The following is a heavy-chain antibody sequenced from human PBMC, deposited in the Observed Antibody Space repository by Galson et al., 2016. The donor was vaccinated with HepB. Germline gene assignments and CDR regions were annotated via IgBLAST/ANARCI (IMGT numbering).Heavy chain of an antibody. CDR3: AQNSNWGDSFAY. V-gene: IGHV2-70*04. D-gene: IGHD7-27*01. CDR1: GFSLNTGGKR. Sequence: PALVKPTQTLTLTCTFSGFSLNTGGKRVSWIRQPPGKALEWLARIDWDDEKFYSTSLKTRITISKDTSKNQVVLTMTHMDPVDTATYYCAQNSNWGDSFAYWGQGSLVTVSS. J-gene: IGHJ4*02. CDR2: IDWDDEK.